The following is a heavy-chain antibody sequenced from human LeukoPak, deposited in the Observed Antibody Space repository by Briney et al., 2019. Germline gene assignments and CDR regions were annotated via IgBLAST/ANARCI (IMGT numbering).Heavy chain of an antibody. CDR1: GYTFTSYY. J-gene: IGHJ6*02. CDR3: ARDRRVVVPAATYYYGMDV. D-gene: IGHD2-2*01. CDR2: INLSGGST. Sequence: GASVKVSCKASGYTFTSYYMHWVRQAPGQGLEWMGIINLSGGSTSYAQKFQGRVTMTRDTSTSTVYMELSSLRSEDTAVYYCARDRRVVVPAATYYYGMDVWGQGTTFTVSS. V-gene: IGHV1-46*01.